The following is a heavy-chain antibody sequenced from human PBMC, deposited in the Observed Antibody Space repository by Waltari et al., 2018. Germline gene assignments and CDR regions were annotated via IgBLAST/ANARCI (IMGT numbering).Heavy chain of an antibody. CDR2: MNPNSGNT. J-gene: IGHJ6*03. CDR1: GYTFTSYD. V-gene: IGHV1-8*01. CDR3: ARRAAAGPPPLYYYYYYMDV. D-gene: IGHD6-13*01. Sequence: QVQLVQSGAEVKKPGASVKVSCKASGYTFTSYDINWVRQATGQGLEWMGWMNPNSGNTGYAQKFQGRVTMTRNTSISTAYMELSSLRSEDTAVYYCARRAAAGPPPLYYYYYYMDVWGKGTTVTVSS.